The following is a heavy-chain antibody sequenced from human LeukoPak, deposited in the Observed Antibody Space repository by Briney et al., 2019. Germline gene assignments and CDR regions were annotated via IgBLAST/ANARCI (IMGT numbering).Heavy chain of an antibody. Sequence: GSLRLSCAASGFTFSSYAMSWVRQSPGKGLEWIGEINHSGSTNYNPSLKSRVTISVDTSKNQFSLKLSSVTAADTAVYYCARGDYDYVWGSYRRKGAFDIWGQGTMVTVSS. V-gene: IGHV4-34*01. CDR2: INHSGST. J-gene: IGHJ3*02. D-gene: IGHD3-16*02. CDR1: GFTFSSYA. CDR3: ARGDYDYVWGSYRRKGAFDI.